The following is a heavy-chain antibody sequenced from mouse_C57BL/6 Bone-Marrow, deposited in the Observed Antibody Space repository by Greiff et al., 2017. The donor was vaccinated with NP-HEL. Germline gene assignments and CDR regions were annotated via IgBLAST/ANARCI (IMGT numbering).Heavy chain of an antibody. CDR2: INPSSGYT. J-gene: IGHJ4*01. D-gene: IGHD2-4*01. V-gene: IGHV1-7*01. CDR1: GYTFTSYW. Sequence: QVQLKESGAELAKPGASVKLSCKASGYTFTSYWMHWVKQRPGQGLEWIGYINPSSGYTKYNQKFKDKATLTADKSSSTAYMQLSRLTYEDSAVYYCARNDYDEGDAMDYWGQGTSVTVSS. CDR3: ARNDYDEGDAMDY.